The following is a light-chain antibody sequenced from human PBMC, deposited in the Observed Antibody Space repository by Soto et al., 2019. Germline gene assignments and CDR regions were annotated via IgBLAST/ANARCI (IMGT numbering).Light chain of an antibody. CDR1: QSISSW. J-gene: IGKJ4*01. CDR2: KAS. V-gene: IGKV1-5*03. CDR3: QQYNVSST. Sequence: DIQMTQSPSTLSASIGDRVNITCRASQSISSWLAWYQQKPGKAPKVLIYKASNLESGVPSRFSGSGSERELTLTISSLQPDDFATYYCQQYNVSSTFGGGTKVEIK.